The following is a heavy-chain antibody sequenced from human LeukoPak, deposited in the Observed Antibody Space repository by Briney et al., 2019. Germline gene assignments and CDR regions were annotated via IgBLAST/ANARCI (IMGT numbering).Heavy chain of an antibody. CDR2: ISAYNGNT. CDR1: GYTFTSYG. D-gene: IGHD6-13*01. CDR3: ARDGVGGSYSSSWSIVYFDY. J-gene: IGHJ4*02. Sequence: ASVKVSCKASGYTFTSYGISWVRQAPGQGLEWMGWISAYNGNTNYAQKLQGRVTMTTDTSTSTAYMELRSLRSDDTAVYYCARDGVGGSYSSSWSIVYFDYWGQGTLVTVSS. V-gene: IGHV1-18*01.